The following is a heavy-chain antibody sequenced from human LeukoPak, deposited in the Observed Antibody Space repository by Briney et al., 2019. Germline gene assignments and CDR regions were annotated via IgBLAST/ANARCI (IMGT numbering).Heavy chain of an antibody. V-gene: IGHV1-18*01. CDR1: GYTFTSYG. CDR2: ISAYNGNT. J-gene: IGHJ5*02. D-gene: IGHD3-10*01. Sequence: GASVKVSCKASGYTFTSYGISWVRQAPGQGLEWMGWISAYNGNTNYAQELQGRVTMTTDTSTSTAYMELRSLRSDDTAVYYCARDWLSITMVRGVALGWFDPWGQGTLVTVSS. CDR3: ARDWLSITMVRGVALGWFDP.